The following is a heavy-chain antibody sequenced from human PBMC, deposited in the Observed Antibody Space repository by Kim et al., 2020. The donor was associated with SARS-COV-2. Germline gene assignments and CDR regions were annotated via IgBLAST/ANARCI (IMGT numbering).Heavy chain of an antibody. CDR1: GFTFSSYG. CDR2: IWYDGSNK. D-gene: IGHD3-10*01. V-gene: IGHV3-33*01. J-gene: IGHJ6*02. Sequence: GGSLRLSCAASGFTFSSYGMHWVRQAPGKGLEWVAVIWYDGSNKYYADSVKGRFTISRDNSKNTLYLQMNSLRAEDTAVYYCAREGRFRTYGMDVWGQGTTVTVSS. CDR3: AREGRFRTYGMDV.